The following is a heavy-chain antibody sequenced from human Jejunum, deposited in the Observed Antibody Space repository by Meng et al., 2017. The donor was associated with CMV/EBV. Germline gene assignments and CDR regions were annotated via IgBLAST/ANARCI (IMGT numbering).Heavy chain of an antibody. CDR2: ISPYNGNT. V-gene: IGHV1-18*01. J-gene: IGHJ3*01. D-gene: IGHD3-3*01. CDR1: TSYH. Sequence: TSYHITWVRQAPGQGLEWMGWISPYNGNTKSSQNLQGRVTMTTDTFTSTAYMELRSLTSDDTAVYYCARGRTRFLEWLPSDWFDFWGQGTMVTVSS. CDR3: ARGRTRFLEWLPSDWFDF.